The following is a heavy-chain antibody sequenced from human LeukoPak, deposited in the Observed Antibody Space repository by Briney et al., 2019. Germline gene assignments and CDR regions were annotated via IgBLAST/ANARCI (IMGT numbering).Heavy chain of an antibody. CDR2: ISSSSSYI. CDR3: ARTSKYSYGPPNDAFDI. V-gene: IGHV3-21*04. D-gene: IGHD5-18*01. J-gene: IGHJ3*02. CDR1: GFTFSSYS. Sequence: GGSLRLSCAASGFTFSSYSMNWVRQAPGKGLEWVSSISSSSSYIYYADSVKGRFTISRDNAKNSLYLQMNSLRAEDTAVYYCARTSKYSYGPPNDAFDIWGQGTMVTVSS.